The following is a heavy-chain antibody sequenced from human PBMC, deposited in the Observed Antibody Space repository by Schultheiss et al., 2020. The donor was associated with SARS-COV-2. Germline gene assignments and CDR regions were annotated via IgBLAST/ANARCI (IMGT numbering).Heavy chain of an antibody. Sequence: GGSLRLSCAASGFTFSSYGMHWVRQAPGKGLEWVAVIWYDGSNKYYADSVKGRFTISRDNSKNTLYLQMNSLRAEDTAVYYCARGYITGTTGDYWGQGTLVTVSS. CDR1: GFTFSSYG. J-gene: IGHJ4*02. CDR3: ARGYITGTTGDY. D-gene: IGHD1-20*01. CDR2: IWYDGSNK. V-gene: IGHV3-33*01.